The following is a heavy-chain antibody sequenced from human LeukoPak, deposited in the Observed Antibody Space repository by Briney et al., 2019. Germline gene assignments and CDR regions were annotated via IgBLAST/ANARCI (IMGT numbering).Heavy chain of an antibody. Sequence: SETLSLTCTVSGGSISSYYWSWIRQPPGKGLEWIGYIYYSGSTNYNPSLKSRVTISVDTSKNLFSLRLSSVTAADTAVYYCARHLSLYTSGWYGQVLFDYWGQGTLVTVSS. V-gene: IGHV4-59*08. CDR1: GGSISSYY. CDR3: ARHLSLYTSGWYGQVLFDY. CDR2: IYYSGST. D-gene: IGHD6-19*01. J-gene: IGHJ4*02.